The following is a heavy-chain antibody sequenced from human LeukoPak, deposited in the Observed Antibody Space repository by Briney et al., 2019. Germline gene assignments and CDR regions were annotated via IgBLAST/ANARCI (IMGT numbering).Heavy chain of an antibody. CDR3: ARDTGYCSSTSCQPNWFDP. J-gene: IGHJ5*02. V-gene: IGHV1-69*01. Sequence: ASVKVSCKASGGTFSSYAISWVRQAPGQGLEWMGGIIPIFGTANYAQKFQGRFTITADESTSTAYMELSSLRSEDTAVYYCARDTGYCSSTSCQPNWFDPWGQGTLVTVSS. CDR1: GGTFSSYA. D-gene: IGHD2-2*01. CDR2: IIPIFGTA.